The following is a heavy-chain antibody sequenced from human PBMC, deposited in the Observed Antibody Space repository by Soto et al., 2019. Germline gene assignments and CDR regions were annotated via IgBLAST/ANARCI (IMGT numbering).Heavy chain of an antibody. V-gene: IGHV4-4*02. CDR2: IYHSGST. Sequence: SETLSLTCAVSGGSISSSNWWSWVRQPPGKGLEWIGEIYHSGSTNYNPSLKSRVTISVDKSKNQFSLKLSSVTAADTAVYYCARKEYSGYDYYFDYWGQGALVTVSS. CDR3: ARKEYSGYDYYFDY. J-gene: IGHJ4*02. CDR1: GGSISSSNW. D-gene: IGHD5-12*01.